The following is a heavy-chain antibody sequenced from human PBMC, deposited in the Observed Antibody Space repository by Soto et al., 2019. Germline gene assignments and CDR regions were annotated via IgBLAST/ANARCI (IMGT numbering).Heavy chain of an antibody. J-gene: IGHJ3*02. CDR2: IRSKAYGGTT. Sequence: GGSLRLSCTASGFTFGDYAMSWFRQAPGKGLEWVGFIRSKAYGGTTEYAASVKGRFTISRDDSKSIAYLQMNSLKTEDTAVYYCTRDNCSGGSCYYATDAFDIWGQGTMVTVSS. V-gene: IGHV3-49*03. CDR1: GFTFGDYA. D-gene: IGHD2-15*01. CDR3: TRDNCSGGSCYYATDAFDI.